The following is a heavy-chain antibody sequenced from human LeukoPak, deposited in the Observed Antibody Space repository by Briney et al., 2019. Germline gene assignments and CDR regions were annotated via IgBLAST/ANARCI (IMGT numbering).Heavy chain of an antibody. CDR1: GYTFTSYD. D-gene: IGHD1-14*01. CDR2: MNPNSGNT. J-gene: IGHJ4*02. Sequence: GASVKVSCKASGYTFTSYDINWVRQATGQGLEWMGWMNPNSGNTGYAQKFQGRVTMTRNTSISTAYMELSSLRSEDTAVYYCARGRKIRNQYYFDYWGQGTLVTVSS. V-gene: IGHV1-8*01. CDR3: ARGRKIRNQYYFDY.